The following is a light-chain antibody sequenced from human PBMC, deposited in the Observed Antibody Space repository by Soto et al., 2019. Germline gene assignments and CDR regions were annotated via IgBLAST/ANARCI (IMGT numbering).Light chain of an antibody. CDR1: ESLLFTNGYNY. CDR3: MQGVETPFT. V-gene: IGKV2-28*01. Sequence: DIVTTQSPLSLPVTPGEAASISCRSSESLLFTNGYNYLDWYVQKPGQSPQLLIYLGSHRAPGVADRFGGSGSGTDFTLIISRVEAEDVGFYYCMQGVETPFTFGPGTKVDIK. CDR2: LGS. J-gene: IGKJ3*01.